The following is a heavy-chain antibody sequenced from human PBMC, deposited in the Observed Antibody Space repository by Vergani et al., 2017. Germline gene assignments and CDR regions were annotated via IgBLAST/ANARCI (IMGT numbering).Heavy chain of an antibody. Sequence: QVQLQGSGPGLVRPSQTLSLTCTVSGGSISSGSYYWSWFRQPAGKGLEWIGRFYTGGGTSYNPSLKSRVTISVDTSKNQSSLQLSSVTAADTAVYYCARDPLYSTTWPFLLLDMDVWGQGTTVTVSS. V-gene: IGHV4-61*02. CDR2: FYTGGGT. J-gene: IGHJ6*02. CDR3: ARDPLYSTTWPFLLLDMDV. CDR1: GGSISSGSYY. D-gene: IGHD6-13*01.